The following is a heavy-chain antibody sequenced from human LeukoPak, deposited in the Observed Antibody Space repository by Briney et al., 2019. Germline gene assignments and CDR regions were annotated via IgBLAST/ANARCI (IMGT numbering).Heavy chain of an antibody. Sequence: PSETLSLTCTVSGGSISSSSYYWGWIRQPPGKGLEWIGSIYYSGSTYYNPSLKSRVTISVDTSKNQFSLKLSSVTAADTAVYYCARDRYYYDSSGYPRYYFDYWGQGTLVTVSS. V-gene: IGHV4-39*07. CDR2: IYYSGST. D-gene: IGHD3-22*01. CDR3: ARDRYYYDSSGYPRYYFDY. J-gene: IGHJ4*02. CDR1: GGSISSSSYY.